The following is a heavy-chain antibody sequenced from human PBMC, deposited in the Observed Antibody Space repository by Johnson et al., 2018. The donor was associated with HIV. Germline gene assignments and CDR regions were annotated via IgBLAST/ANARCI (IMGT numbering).Heavy chain of an antibody. D-gene: IGHD3-10*01. J-gene: IGHJ3*02. Sequence: QVQLVESGGGVVQPGGSLRLSGAASGFTFSSYGMHGVRQAPGKGLEWVAFIRYEGSIKNYEDSVKGRFTISGDNSKNTLYLQMNSLTTEDTAVYYCARDRPDNNGSGSLGAFDIWGQGTMVTVSS. CDR1: GFTFSSYG. CDR2: IRYEGSIK. CDR3: ARDRPDNNGSGSLGAFDI. V-gene: IGHV3-30*02.